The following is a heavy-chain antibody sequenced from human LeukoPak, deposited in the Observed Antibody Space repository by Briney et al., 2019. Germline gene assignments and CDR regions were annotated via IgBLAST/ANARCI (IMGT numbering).Heavy chain of an antibody. D-gene: IGHD6-19*01. CDR2: ISGSGGST. CDR1: GFTFSSYA. Sequence: HPGGSLRLSCAASGFTFSSYAMSWVRQAPGKGLEWVSAISGSGGSTYYADSVKGRFTISRDNSKNTLYLQMNSLSAEDTAVYYCAKDLESSGWYGDWGQGTLVTVSS. J-gene: IGHJ4*02. V-gene: IGHV3-23*01. CDR3: AKDLESSGWYGD.